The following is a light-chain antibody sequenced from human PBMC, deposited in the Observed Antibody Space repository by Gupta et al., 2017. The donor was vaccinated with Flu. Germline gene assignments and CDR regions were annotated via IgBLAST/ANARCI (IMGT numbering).Light chain of an antibody. CDR2: GNS. CDR1: SSNIGAGYD. V-gene: IGLV1-40*01. Sequence: GTISCTGSSSNIGAGYDVHWYQQLPGTALKLLIYGNSNRPSGVPDRFSGSKSRPSASLAITGLQAEDEAEDYCRSYASSISGSMVFGGGTKLTVL. CDR3: RSYASSISGSMV. J-gene: IGLJ2*01.